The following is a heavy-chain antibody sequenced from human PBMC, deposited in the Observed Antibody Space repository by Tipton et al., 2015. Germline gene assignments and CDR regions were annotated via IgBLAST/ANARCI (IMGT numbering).Heavy chain of an antibody. Sequence: LRLSCTVSGGSISSHYWSWIRQPPGKGLEWIGHIHYTGITNYNPTLRSRVTISVDMSKNNFSLRLTSVTAADTAVYFWATDISSSSVGWFDPWGQGTLVTVSS. CDR2: IHYTGIT. V-gene: IGHV4-59*11. J-gene: IGHJ5*02. CDR1: GGSISSHY. D-gene: IGHD6-6*01. CDR3: ATDISSSSVGWFDP.